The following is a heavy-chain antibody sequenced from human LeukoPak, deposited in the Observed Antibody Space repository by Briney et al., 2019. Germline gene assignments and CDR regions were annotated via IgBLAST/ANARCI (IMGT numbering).Heavy chain of an antibody. CDR1: GYSISSGYY. D-gene: IGHD1-7*01. Sequence: KASETLSLTCAVSGYSISSGYYWGWIRQPPGKGLEWIGSIYHSGSTYYNPSLKSRVTISVDTSKSQFSLKLSSVTAADTAVYYCARTITGTTYYYYYMDVWGKGTTVTVSS. CDR2: IYHSGST. V-gene: IGHV4-38-2*01. CDR3: ARTITGTTYYYYYMDV. J-gene: IGHJ6*03.